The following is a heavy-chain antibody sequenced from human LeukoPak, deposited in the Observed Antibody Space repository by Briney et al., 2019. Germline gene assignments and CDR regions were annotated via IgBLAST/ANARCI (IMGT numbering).Heavy chain of an antibody. J-gene: IGHJ3*02. V-gene: IGHV4-30-4*08. D-gene: IGHD3-10*01. CDR3: ARATITMAVGVPADAFDI. Sequence: PSQTLSLSCNVSGGSTTSGDYYWGWIRQPPGKGLEWIGYIYYSGNTYYNPSLKSRVTISVDTSKKQFSLKLRSVTAADTAVYYGARATITMAVGVPADAFDIWGPGTMVTVP. CDR2: IYYSGNT. CDR1: GGSTTSGDYY.